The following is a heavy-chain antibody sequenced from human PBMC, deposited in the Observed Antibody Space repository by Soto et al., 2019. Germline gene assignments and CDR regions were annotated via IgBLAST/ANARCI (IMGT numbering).Heavy chain of an antibody. CDR3: ARRLYSTNLYYGVY. J-gene: IGHJ4*02. D-gene: IGHD2-2*01. CDR1: GFTFSNYA. CDR2: ISASTG. V-gene: IGHV3-23*01. Sequence: EVQLLESGGGLVQPGGSLRLSCAASGFTFSNYAMTWVRQAPGKGLEWVSGISASTGHADSVKGRFTISRYNSMNTLYLQMNSLMAEDRAVYYCARRLYSTNLYYGVYCGQGSLFT.